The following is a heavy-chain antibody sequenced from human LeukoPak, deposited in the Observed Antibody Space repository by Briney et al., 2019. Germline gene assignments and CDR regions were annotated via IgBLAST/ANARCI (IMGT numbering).Heavy chain of an antibody. D-gene: IGHD7-27*01. V-gene: IGHV3-74*01. Sequence: GGSLGLPCLASGFPFSIYGMNWFRQAQGKGWGWFSVINSDGRSAVYADSVKGRFTVSRDNVKNTLYLQMNSLRAEDTAVYYCAKDGGLWVSAHWGDSWGRGTLVTVSS. J-gene: IGHJ4*02. CDR2: INSDGRSA. CDR3: AKDGGLWVSAHWGDS. CDR1: GFPFSIYG.